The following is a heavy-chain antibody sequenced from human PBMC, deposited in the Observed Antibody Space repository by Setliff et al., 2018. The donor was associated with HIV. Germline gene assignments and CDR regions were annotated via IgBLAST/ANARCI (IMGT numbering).Heavy chain of an antibody. CDR3: ATVSYYHDRGAYLGVFDN. J-gene: IGHJ4*02. CDR1: GYSLIDLS. Sequence: ASVKVSCKVSGYSLIDLSIHWVRRTPGEGFEWMGGFDAEDGEAIYADKFLGRLTGTEDTSTDSAYMDLSNLGSDDSAVYFCATVSYYHDRGAYLGVFDNWVPGTLVTVSS. V-gene: IGHV1-24*01. CDR2: FDAEDGEA. D-gene: IGHD3-16*01.